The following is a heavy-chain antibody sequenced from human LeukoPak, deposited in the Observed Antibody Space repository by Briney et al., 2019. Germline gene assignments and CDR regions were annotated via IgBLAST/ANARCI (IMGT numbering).Heavy chain of an antibody. Sequence: ASVKVSCKASGYTFTSYGISWVRQAPGQGLEWMGWISAYNGNTSYAQKLQGRVTMTTDTSTSTAYMELRSLRSDDTAVYYCARAGWASYYYDSSGYYYWGQGTLVTVSS. CDR1: GYTFTSYG. CDR3: ARAGWASYYYDSSGYYY. D-gene: IGHD3-22*01. CDR2: ISAYNGNT. J-gene: IGHJ4*02. V-gene: IGHV1-18*01.